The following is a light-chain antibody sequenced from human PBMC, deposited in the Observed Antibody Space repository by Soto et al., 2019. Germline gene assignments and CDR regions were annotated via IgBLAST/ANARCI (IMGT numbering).Light chain of an antibody. V-gene: IGLV1-44*01. CDR1: NSNIGSNT. Sequence: QPVLTQPPSASGTPGQRVTISCSGSNSNIGSNTVNWYQQLPGTAPKLLIYYDNLRPSGVPDRISGSKSGTSASLAISGLQSDDEADYYCAAWDDSRNGRVFGTGTKVTVL. CDR3: AAWDDSRNGRV. J-gene: IGLJ1*01. CDR2: YDN.